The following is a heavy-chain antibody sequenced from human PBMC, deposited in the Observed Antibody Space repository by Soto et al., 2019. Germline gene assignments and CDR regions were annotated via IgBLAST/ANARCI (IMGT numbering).Heavy chain of an antibody. D-gene: IGHD6-6*01. Sequence: AXVKVSCKASGYTFTSYSMPWVLQAPVQRLERMGWINAGNGNTKYSQKFQGRVTITRDTSASTAYMELSSLRSEDTAVYYCARGAGQLDPPRLDYWGQGTLVTVSS. V-gene: IGHV1-3*01. J-gene: IGHJ4*02. CDR3: ARGAGQLDPPRLDY. CDR1: GYTFTSYS. CDR2: INAGNGNT.